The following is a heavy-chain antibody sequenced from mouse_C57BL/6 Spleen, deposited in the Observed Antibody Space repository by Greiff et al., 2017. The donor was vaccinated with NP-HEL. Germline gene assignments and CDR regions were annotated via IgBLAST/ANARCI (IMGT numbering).Heavy chain of an antibody. CDR1: GYTFTNYW. CDR3: ARRVGRDYAMDY. J-gene: IGHJ4*01. CDR2: IYPGGGYT. Sequence: QVHVKQSGAELVRPGTSVKMSCKASGYTFTNYWIGWAKQRPGHGLEWIGDIYPGGGYTNYNEKFKGKATLTADKSSSTAYMQFSSLTSEDSAIYYCARRVGRDYAMDYWGQGTSVTVSS. V-gene: IGHV1-63*01. D-gene: IGHD4-1*01.